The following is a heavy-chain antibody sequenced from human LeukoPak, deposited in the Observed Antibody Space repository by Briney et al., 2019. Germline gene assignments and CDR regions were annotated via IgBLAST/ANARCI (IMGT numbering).Heavy chain of an antibody. D-gene: IGHD6-19*01. CDR1: GFTFGSCW. V-gene: IGHV3-21*01. Sequence: PGGSLRLSCAASGFTFGSCWMNWVRQAPGKGLEWVLSISSSSSYIYYADSVKGRFTISRDNAKNSLYLQMNSLRAEDTAVYYCASTSSGWFLDINWGQGTLVTVSS. CDR3: ASTSSGWFLDIN. J-gene: IGHJ4*02. CDR2: ISSSSSYI.